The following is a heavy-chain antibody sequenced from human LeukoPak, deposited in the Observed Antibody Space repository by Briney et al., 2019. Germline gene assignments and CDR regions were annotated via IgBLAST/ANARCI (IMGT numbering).Heavy chain of an antibody. CDR3: ARDADTAMATSIYGMDV. CDR1: GGSISSGSYY. D-gene: IGHD5-18*01. J-gene: IGHJ6*02. CDR2: IYTSGST. Sequence: TLSLTCTVSGGSISSGSYYWSWIRQPAGKGLEWIGRIYTSGSTNYNPSLKSRVTISVDTSKNQFSLKLSSVTAADTAVYYCARDADTAMATSIYGMDVWGQGTTVTVSS. V-gene: IGHV4-61*02.